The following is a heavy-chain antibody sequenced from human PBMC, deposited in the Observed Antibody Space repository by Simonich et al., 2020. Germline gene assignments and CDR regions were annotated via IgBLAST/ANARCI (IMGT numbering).Heavy chain of an antibody. CDR3: ARDRSGYDQHHFDY. Sequence: QVQLVQSGAEVKKPGASVKVSCKASGYTFTGYYMHWVRQAPGQGLEWRGWNTPNSGGTNYAQKCQGRVTMTRDTSISTAYMELSRLRSDDTAVYYCARDRSGYDQHHFDYWGQGTLVTVSS. V-gene: IGHV1-2*02. D-gene: IGHD5-12*01. CDR1: GYTFTGYY. CDR2: NTPNSGGT. J-gene: IGHJ4*02.